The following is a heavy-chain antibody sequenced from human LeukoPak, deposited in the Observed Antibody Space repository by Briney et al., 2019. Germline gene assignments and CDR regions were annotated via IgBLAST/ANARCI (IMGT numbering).Heavy chain of an antibody. J-gene: IGHJ4*02. D-gene: IGHD1-26*01. CDR1: GGSINSRNHY. Sequence: SETLSLTCSVSGGSINSRNHYWGWIRQPPGKGLEWIASIYSSGATYYNPSLKSRVIISVDTSKNQFSLKLSSVTAADTAVYYCARTMSGSSRTALDYWGQGTLVTVSS. V-gene: IGHV4-39*07. CDR3: ARTMSGSSRTALDY. CDR2: IYSSGAT.